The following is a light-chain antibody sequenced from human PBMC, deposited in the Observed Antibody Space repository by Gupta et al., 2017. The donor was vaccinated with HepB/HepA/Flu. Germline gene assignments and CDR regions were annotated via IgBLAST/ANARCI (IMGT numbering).Light chain of an antibody. CDR3: QKYCSSYT. CDR1: QSVSSSY. CDR2: GAS. Sequence: EIVLTQSPGTLSLSPGERATLSCRASQSVSSSYLAWYQQKPGQAPRLLIYGASSRATGIPDRFSGSGSGTDFTLTISRLEPEDFAVYYCQKYCSSYTFGQGTKLEIK. V-gene: IGKV3-20*01. J-gene: IGKJ2*01.